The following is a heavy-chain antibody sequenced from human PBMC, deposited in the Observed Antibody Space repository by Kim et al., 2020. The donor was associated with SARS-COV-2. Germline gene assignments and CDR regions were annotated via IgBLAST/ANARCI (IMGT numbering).Heavy chain of an antibody. J-gene: IGHJ4*02. CDR1: GGTFSSYA. CDR2: IIPIFGTA. V-gene: IGHV1-69*13. Sequence: SVKVSCKASGGTFSSYAISWVRQAPGQGLEWMGGIIPIFGTANYAQKFQGRVTITADESTSTAYMELSSLRSEDTAVYYCARAPSGYDYFDYWGQGTLVTVSS. CDR3: ARAPSGYDYFDY. D-gene: IGHD5-12*01.